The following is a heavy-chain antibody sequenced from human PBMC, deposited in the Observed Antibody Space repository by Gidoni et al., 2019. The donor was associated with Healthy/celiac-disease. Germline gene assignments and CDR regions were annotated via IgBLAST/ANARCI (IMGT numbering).Heavy chain of an antibody. CDR2: SSSSGIST. V-gene: IGHV3-23*01. CDR1: GFTFTSYG. Sequence: EVQLLDSGGGLVQLGRSLRLSCAASGFTFTSYGMLWVRQAPGKGLGWVSDSSSSGISTNYADPVKGRFTISRDNSQNTLHLQMNSLRADDTAVYYCARDREGATSGFDHWGQGTLVTVSS. J-gene: IGHJ4*02. D-gene: IGHD1-26*01. CDR3: ARDREGATSGFDH.